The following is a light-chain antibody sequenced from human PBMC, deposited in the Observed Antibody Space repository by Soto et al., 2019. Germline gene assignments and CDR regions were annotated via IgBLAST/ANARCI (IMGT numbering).Light chain of an antibody. CDR1: SSNIGTYS. CDR3: AAWDDSLSGFVA. Sequence: QSVLTQAPSASGTPGQRVTISCSGSSSNIGTYSVNWYQQLPGTAPKLLIYTNDQRPPGVPDRFSGSKSGTSASLAIGGLQSEDEATYYRAAWDDSLSGFVAFGGGTKVTVL. J-gene: IGLJ2*01. V-gene: IGLV1-44*01. CDR2: TND.